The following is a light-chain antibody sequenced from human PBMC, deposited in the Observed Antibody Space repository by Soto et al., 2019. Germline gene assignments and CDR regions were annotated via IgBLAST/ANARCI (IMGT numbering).Light chain of an antibody. CDR1: QSVSSN. V-gene: IGKV3-15*01. Sequence: EIVMTQSPATLSVSPGDRSSLSYRASQSVSSNLAWYQQKPGQAPSLLIYAASTRATGIPARFSGSGSGKEFTLTISRLQSEDFAVYYCQQYNNWPVFGQGTKVE. CDR3: QQYNNWPV. J-gene: IGKJ1*01. CDR2: AAS.